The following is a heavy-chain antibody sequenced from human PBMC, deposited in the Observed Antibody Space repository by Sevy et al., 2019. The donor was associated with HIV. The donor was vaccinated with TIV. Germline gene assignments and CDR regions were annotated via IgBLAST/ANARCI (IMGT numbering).Heavy chain of an antibody. V-gene: IGHV3-23*01. CDR1: GFTFSSYA. J-gene: IGHJ6*02. Sequence: GGSLRLSCAASGFTFSSYAMSWVRQAPGKGLEWVSAISGSGGSTYYADSVKGRFTISRDNSKNTLYLQMNSLRAEDKAVYYCAKVRISTNYYYYGMDVWGQGTTVTVSS. CDR2: ISGSGGST. CDR3: AKVRISTNYYYYGMDV. D-gene: IGHD1-1*01.